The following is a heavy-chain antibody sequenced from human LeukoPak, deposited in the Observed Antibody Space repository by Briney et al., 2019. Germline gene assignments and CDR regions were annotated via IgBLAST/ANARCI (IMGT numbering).Heavy chain of an antibody. Sequence: SETLSLTCTVSGGSISSGGYYWSWIRQHPGKGLEWIGYIYYSGSTYYNPSLKSRVTISVDTSKNQFSLKLSSVTAADTAVYYCAKYLAAAGESHLDYRGQGTLVTVSS. CDR1: GGSISSGGYY. CDR3: AKYLAAAGESHLDY. CDR2: IYYSGST. J-gene: IGHJ4*02. V-gene: IGHV4-31*03. D-gene: IGHD6-13*01.